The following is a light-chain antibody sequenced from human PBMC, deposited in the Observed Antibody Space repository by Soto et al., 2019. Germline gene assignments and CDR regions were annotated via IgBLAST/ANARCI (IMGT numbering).Light chain of an antibody. CDR1: QDITNC. V-gene: IGKV1-33*01. Sequence: DIQMTQSPSSLSASVGDRVTITCQASQDITNCLNWYQQKPGEAPKLLIYDASNLKTGVPSRFSGSASGTDFTFIISSLQPEDIATFYCQQYDHLPPRTFGQGTRLEIK. CDR3: QQYDHLPPRT. CDR2: DAS. J-gene: IGKJ5*01.